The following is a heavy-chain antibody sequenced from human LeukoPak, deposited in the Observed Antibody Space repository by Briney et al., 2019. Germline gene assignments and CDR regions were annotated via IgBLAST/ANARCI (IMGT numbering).Heavy chain of an antibody. CDR1: GGSISSYY. CDR2: IYYSGST. V-gene: IGHV4-59*08. CDR3: ARRPDFEVLQTGSGAFDI. D-gene: IGHD3-9*01. Sequence: PSETLSLTCTVSGGSISSYYWSWIRQPPGKGLEWIGYIYYSGSTNYNPSLKSRVTISVDTSKNQFSLKLRSVTAADTAVYYCARRPDFEVLQTGSGAFDIWGQGTMVTVSS. J-gene: IGHJ3*02.